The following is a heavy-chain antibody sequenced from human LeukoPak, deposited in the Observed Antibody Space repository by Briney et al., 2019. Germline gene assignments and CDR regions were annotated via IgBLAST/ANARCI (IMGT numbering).Heavy chain of an antibody. D-gene: IGHD6-19*01. CDR3: ASSKAKGDSSGWYAWCDP. CDR1: GGSISSGGYS. V-gene: IGHV4-30-2*02. J-gene: IGHJ5*02. CDR2: TYHSGTT. Sequence: PPETLSLTCAVSGGSISSGGYSWSWLRQPPGKGLEGLGYTYHSGTTYYNPSLKSRVTIAVDRSKNQFSLKLSSVAAADTAVYYCASSKAKGDSSGWYAWCDPWGQGTLVTVSS.